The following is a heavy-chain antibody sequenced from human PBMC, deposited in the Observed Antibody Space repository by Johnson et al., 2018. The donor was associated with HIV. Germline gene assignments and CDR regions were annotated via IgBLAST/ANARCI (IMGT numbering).Heavy chain of an antibody. CDR2: ISSDGTTK. V-gene: IGHV3-30*04. J-gene: IGHJ3*02. D-gene: IGHD6-25*01. Sequence: QVQLVESGGGVVQPGRSLRLSCAASGFTFNNYAMHWVRQAPGKGLEWVAVISSDGTTKYDADSVQGRFTISRDNSNNTLYLQMNSLRAEDTAVYYCARDFIAPELGDAFDIWCQGTMVTVSS. CDR1: GFTFNNYA. CDR3: ARDFIAPELGDAFDI.